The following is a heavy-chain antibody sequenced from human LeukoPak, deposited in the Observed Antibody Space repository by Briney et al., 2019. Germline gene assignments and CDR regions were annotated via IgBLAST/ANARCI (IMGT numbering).Heavy chain of an antibody. Sequence: SVKVSCKASGGTFSSYAISWVRQAPGQGLEWMGRIIPIFGTANYAQKFQGRVTITTDESTSTAYMELSSLRSEDTAVYYCARDYGFNWNYGGGGWFDPWGQGTLVTVSS. J-gene: IGHJ5*02. V-gene: IGHV1-69*05. CDR2: IIPIFGTA. D-gene: IGHD1-7*01. CDR3: ARDYGFNWNYGGGGWFDP. CDR1: GGTFSSYA.